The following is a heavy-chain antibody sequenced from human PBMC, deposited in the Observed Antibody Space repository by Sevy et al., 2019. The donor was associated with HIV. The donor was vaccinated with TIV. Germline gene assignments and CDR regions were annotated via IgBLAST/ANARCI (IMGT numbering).Heavy chain of an antibody. D-gene: IGHD3-22*01. CDR2: IYSDGRT. Sequence: GGSLRLSCAASGLSISDNYMNWVRQAPGKGLELVSVIYSDGRTYYADSVKGRFTISRDNSKNTLYLHMNNLRPEYTAGYYCARDRYYDASGYYYYYYGMDVWGQGTTVTVSS. CDR1: GLSISDNY. J-gene: IGHJ6*02. V-gene: IGHV3-66*01. CDR3: ARDRYYDASGYYYYYYGMDV.